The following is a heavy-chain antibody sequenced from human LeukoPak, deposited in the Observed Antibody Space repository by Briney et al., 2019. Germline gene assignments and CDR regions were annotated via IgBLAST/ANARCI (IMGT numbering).Heavy chain of an antibody. J-gene: IGHJ4*02. CDR2: INHSGST. Sequence: TSSETLSLTCAVYGGSFSGYYWSWIRQPPGKGLGWIGEINHSGSTNYNPSLKSRVTISVDTSKNQFSLKLSSVTAADTAVYYCARVPRPAKYYYDSSGLYFDYWGQGTLVTVSS. CDR1: GGSFSGYY. CDR3: ARVPRPAKYYYDSSGLYFDY. D-gene: IGHD3-22*01. V-gene: IGHV4-34*01.